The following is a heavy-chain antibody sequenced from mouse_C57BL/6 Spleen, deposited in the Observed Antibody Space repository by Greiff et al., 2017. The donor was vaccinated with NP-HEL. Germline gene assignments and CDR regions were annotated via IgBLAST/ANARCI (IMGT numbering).Heavy chain of an antibody. V-gene: IGHV15-2*01. CDR3: AKGPYGSSPYWYFDV. J-gene: IGHJ1*03. CDR1: DSEVFPIAH. D-gene: IGHD1-1*01. CDR2: ILPSIGRT. Sequence: VQLQQSGSELRSPGSSVKLSCKDFDSEVFPIAHMSWVRQKPGHGFEWIGGILPSIGRTIYGEKFEDKATLDADTLSNTAYLELNSLTSEDSAIYYCAKGPYGSSPYWYFDVWGTGTTVTVSS.